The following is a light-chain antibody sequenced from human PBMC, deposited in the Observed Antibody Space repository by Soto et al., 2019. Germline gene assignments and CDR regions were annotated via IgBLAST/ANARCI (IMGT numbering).Light chain of an antibody. V-gene: IGKV3-20*01. CDR1: QSVSSSH. CDR2: AAS. J-gene: IGKJ5*01. CDR3: QQYGYSPIT. Sequence: PVERATLYYRASQSVSSSHLAWYQRKPGQAPRLLIYAASSRATGSPDRFSGGGSGTDFTLTISRLEPEDFAVYYCQQYGYSPITFGQGTGLEI.